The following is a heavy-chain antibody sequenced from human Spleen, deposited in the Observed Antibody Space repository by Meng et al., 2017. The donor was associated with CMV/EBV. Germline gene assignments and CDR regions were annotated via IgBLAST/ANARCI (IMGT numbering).Heavy chain of an antibody. V-gene: IGHV3-33*01. Sequence: GESLKISCAASGFTFNSYGMHGVRQAPGKGLEWLAVIWYDGYKKNYADSVKGRFTISRDNSENTLYLHMNSLRGEDTAVYYCARIGGEGEWRYMDFDYWGQGTLVTVSS. D-gene: IGHD2-15*01. CDR1: GFTFNSYG. CDR2: IWYDGYKK. CDR3: ARIGGEGEWRYMDFDY. J-gene: IGHJ4*02.